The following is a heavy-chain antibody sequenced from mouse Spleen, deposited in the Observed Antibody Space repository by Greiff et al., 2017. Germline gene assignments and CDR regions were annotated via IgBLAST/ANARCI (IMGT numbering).Heavy chain of an antibody. J-gene: IGHJ3*01. V-gene: IGHV1-87*01. D-gene: IGHD2-4*01. CDR2: IYPGDGDT. CDR3: ASGVITTGAWFAY. CDR1: GYTFTSYW. Sequence: QVQLQQPGAELARPGASVKLSCKASGYTFTSYWMQWVKQRPGQGLEWIGAIYPGDGDTRYTQKFKGKATLTADKSSSTAYMQLSSLASEDSAVYYCASGVITTGAWFAYWGQGTLVTVSA.